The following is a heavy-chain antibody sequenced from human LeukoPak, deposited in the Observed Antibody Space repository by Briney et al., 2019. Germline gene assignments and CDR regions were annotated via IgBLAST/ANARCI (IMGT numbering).Heavy chain of an antibody. CDR1: GFTFSSYW. J-gene: IGHJ6*03. CDR2: IKQDGSEK. CDR3: AREVRYYYYYMDV. D-gene: IGHD3-10*01. Sequence: GGSLRLSCAASGFTFSSYWMSWVRQAPGKGLEWVANIKQDGSEKYYVDSVKGRFTISRDNAKNSLYLQMNSLRSEDTAVYYCAREVRYYYYYMDVWGKGTTVTVSS. V-gene: IGHV3-7*01.